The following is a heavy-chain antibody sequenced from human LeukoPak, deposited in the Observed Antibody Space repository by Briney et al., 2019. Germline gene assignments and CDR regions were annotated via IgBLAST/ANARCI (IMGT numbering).Heavy chain of an antibody. Sequence: PGRSLRLSCAASGFTFDDYAMHWVRQAPGKGLEWVSGISWNSGSIGYADSVKGRFTISRDNAKNSLYLQMNSPRAEDMALYYCAKSQLPRRPVTLHDAFDIWGQGTMVTVSS. J-gene: IGHJ3*02. V-gene: IGHV3-9*03. D-gene: IGHD2-2*01. CDR2: ISWNSGSI. CDR1: GFTFDDYA. CDR3: AKSQLPRRPVTLHDAFDI.